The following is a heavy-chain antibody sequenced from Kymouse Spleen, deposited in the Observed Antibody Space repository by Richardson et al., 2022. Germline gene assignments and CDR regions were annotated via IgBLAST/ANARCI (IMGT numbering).Heavy chain of an antibody. CDR2: IYYSGST. D-gene: IGHD1-7*01. CDR3: ARQGYNWNYAFDY. Sequence: QLQLQESGPGLVKPSETLSLTCTVSGGSISSSSYYWGWIRQPPGKGLEWIGSIYYSGSTYYNPSLKSRVTISVDTSKNQFSLKLSSVTAADTAVYYCARQGYNWNYAFDYWGQGTLVTVSS. V-gene: IGHV4-39*01. CDR1: GGSISSSSYY. J-gene: IGHJ4*02.